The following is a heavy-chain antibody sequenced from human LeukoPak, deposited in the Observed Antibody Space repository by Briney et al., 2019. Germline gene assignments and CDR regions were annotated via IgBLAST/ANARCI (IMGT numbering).Heavy chain of an antibody. D-gene: IGHD5-18*01. J-gene: IGHJ4*02. CDR1: GGSISSYY. CDR2: IYYSGST. Sequence: SETLSLTCTVSGGSISSYYWSWIRQPPGKGLEWIASIYYSGSTYYNNPSLKSRVTISVDTSKNQFSLKLSSVTAADTAVYYCARSGYKFLVDYWGQGTLVTVSP. V-gene: IGHV4-39*01. CDR3: ARSGYKFLVDY.